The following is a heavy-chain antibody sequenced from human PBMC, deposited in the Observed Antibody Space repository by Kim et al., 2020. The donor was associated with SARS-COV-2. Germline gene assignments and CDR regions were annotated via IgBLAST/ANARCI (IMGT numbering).Heavy chain of an antibody. CDR3: ARGAKSTYCSSTSCYRNPWFDP. J-gene: IGHJ5*02. D-gene: IGHD2-2*01. V-gene: IGHV4-34*01. Sequence: SETLSLTCAVYGGSFSGYYWSWIRQPPGKGLEWIGEINHSGSTNYNPSLKSRVTISVDTSKNQFSLKLSSVTAADTAVYYCARGAKSTYCSSTSCYRNPWFDPWGQGTLVTVSS. CDR1: GGSFSGYY. CDR2: INHSGST.